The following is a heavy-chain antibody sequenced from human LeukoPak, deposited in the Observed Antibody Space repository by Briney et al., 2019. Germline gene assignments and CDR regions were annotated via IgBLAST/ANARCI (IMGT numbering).Heavy chain of an antibody. J-gene: IGHJ5*02. Sequence: PSETLSLTCAVSGGSVSSGSYYWSWIRQPPGKGLEWIGYIYYSGSTNYNPSLKSRVTISVDTSKNQFSLKLSSVTAADTAVYYCARADYSSSWYWDYNWFDPWGQGTLVTVSS. CDR2: IYYSGST. D-gene: IGHD6-13*01. CDR1: GGSVSSGSYY. V-gene: IGHV4-61*01. CDR3: ARADYSSSWYWDYNWFDP.